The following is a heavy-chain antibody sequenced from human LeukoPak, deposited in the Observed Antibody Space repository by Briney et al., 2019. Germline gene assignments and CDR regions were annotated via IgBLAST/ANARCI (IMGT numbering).Heavy chain of an antibody. D-gene: IGHD6-19*01. Sequence: GGSLRLSCAASGFTFSSYAMSWVRQAPGKGLEWVSAISGSGGSTYYADSVKGRFTISRDNSKNTLYLQMNSLRAEDTAVYYCAKETPLYSSGWYETDYWGQGTLVTVSP. J-gene: IGHJ4*02. V-gene: IGHV3-23*01. CDR3: AKETPLYSSGWYETDY. CDR1: GFTFSSYA. CDR2: ISGSGGST.